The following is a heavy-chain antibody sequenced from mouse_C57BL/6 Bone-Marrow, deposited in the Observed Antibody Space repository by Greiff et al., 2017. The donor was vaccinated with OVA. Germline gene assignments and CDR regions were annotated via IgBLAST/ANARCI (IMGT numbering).Heavy chain of an antibody. D-gene: IGHD1-3*01. CDR1: GFNIKDYY. J-gene: IGHJ2*01. CDR3: ARITTYFDY. CDR2: IDPEDGET. V-gene: IGHV14-2*01. Sequence: VQLQQSGAELVKPGASVKLSCTASGFNIKDYYMHWVKQRTEQGLEWIGRIDPEDGETKYAPKFPGKATITADTSSNTAYLQLSSLTSEDTAVYYCARITTYFDYWGQGTTLTVSS.